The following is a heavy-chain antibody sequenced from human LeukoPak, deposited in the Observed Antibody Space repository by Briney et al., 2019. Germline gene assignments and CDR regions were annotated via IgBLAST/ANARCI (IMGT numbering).Heavy chain of an antibody. Sequence: SQTLSLTFAISGDSVSINNGAWNWIRQSPSRGLEWLGRTYYRSKWYNDYAVSMKGRITINPDTSKNQFSLQLNSVTPEDTAVYYRARDLGNSGWYTFDHWGQGTLVTVSS. V-gene: IGHV6-1*01. CDR2: TYYRSKWYN. J-gene: IGHJ4*02. CDR1: GDSVSINNGA. CDR3: ARDLGNSGWYTFDH. D-gene: IGHD6-19*01.